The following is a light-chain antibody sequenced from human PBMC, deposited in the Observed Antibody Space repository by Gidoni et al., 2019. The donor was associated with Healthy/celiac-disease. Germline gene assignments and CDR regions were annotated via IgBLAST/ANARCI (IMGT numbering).Light chain of an antibody. J-gene: IGLJ2*01. CDR3: NSRDSSGNRV. CDR2: GKN. CDR1: SLRSDY. V-gene: IGLV3-19*01. Sequence: SSELTQDPAVSVALGQTVRITCQGDSLRSDYASWYQQKPGQALVLVIYGKNNRPSGIPDRFSGSSSGNTACLTITGAQAEDEADYYCNSRDSSGNRVFGGGTKLTVL.